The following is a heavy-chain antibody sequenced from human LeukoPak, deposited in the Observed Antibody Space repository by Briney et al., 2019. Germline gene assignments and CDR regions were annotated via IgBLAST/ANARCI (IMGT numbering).Heavy chain of an antibody. CDR2: INPNSGGT. Sequence: ASVKVSCKASGYTFTGYYMHWVRQAPGQGLEWMGWINPNSGGTNYAQKFQGRVTMTRDTSISTAYMELSRLRSDDTAVYYCARDKWLVPYYYYMDVWGKGTTVTVSS. V-gene: IGHV1-2*02. CDR1: GYTFTGYY. J-gene: IGHJ6*03. D-gene: IGHD6-19*01. CDR3: ARDKWLVPYYYYMDV.